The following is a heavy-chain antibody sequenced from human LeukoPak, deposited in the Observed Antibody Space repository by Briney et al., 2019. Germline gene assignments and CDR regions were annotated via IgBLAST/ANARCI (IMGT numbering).Heavy chain of an antibody. CDR3: ARATGGYYDYFDY. J-gene: IGHJ4*02. V-gene: IGHV1-2*02. CDR2: INPNSGGT. CDR1: GYTFTGYY. D-gene: IGHD3-22*01. Sequence: ASVKASCKASGYTFTGYYMHWVRQAPGQGLEWMGWINPNSGGTNYAQEFQGRVTMTRDTSISTAYMELSRLRSDDTAVYYCARATGGYYDYFDYWGQGTLVTVSS.